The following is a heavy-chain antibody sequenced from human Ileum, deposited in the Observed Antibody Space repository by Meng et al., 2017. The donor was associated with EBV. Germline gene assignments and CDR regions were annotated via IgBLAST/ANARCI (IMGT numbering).Heavy chain of an antibody. CDR2: INESGST. J-gene: IGHJ4*02. CDR1: GGSFRGNY. Sequence: VQLQRWGAGLLKPSETLSITCADYGGSFRGNYWSWIRQSPGKRLEWIGEINESGSTNYNPSLKSRVTILMDTSKNQFSLKLTSVTAADAAVYYCRNAFCSAAAGCSDYWGQGTLVTASS. V-gene: IGHV4-34*01. D-gene: IGHD3-3*01. CDR3: RNAFCSAAAGCSDY.